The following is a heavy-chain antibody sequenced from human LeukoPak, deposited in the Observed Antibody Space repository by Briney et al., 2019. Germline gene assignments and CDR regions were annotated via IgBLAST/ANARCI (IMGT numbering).Heavy chain of an antibody. CDR3: AKDEKGYDFWSGYYYNWFDP. V-gene: IGHV3-33*06. Sequence: PGRSLRLSCAASGCTFSSYGMNWVLQAPGKGLEWVAVIWYDGSNKYYADSVKGRFTISRDNSKNTLYLQMNSLRAEDTAVYYCAKDEKGYDFWSGYYYNWFDPWGQGTLVTVSS. J-gene: IGHJ5*02. D-gene: IGHD3-3*01. CDR1: GCTFSSYG. CDR2: IWYDGSNK.